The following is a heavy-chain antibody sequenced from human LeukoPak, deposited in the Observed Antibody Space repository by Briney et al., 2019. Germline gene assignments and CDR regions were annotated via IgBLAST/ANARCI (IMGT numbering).Heavy chain of an antibody. V-gene: IGHV3-21*01. CDR1: GFTFSSYS. D-gene: IGHD6-19*01. CDR2: ISSSSSYI. CDR3: ARARIAVAGGAFDY. Sequence: GGSLRLPCAASGFTFSSYSMNWVRQAPGKGLEWVSSISSSSSYIYYADSVKGRFTISRDNAKNSLYLQMNSLRAEDTAVYYCARARIAVAGGAFDYWGQGTLVTVSS. J-gene: IGHJ4*02.